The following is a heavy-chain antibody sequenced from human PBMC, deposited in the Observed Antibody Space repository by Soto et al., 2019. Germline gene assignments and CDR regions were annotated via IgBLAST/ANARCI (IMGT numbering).Heavy chain of an antibody. V-gene: IGHV3-23*01. D-gene: IGHD6-13*01. CDR3: AKGVYNSTWSLFHS. CDR2: ISGSGGST. CDR1: GFTFSTYA. J-gene: IGHJ5*01. Sequence: GGSLRLSCAASGFTFSTYAMSWVRQAPGKGLEWVSAISGSGGSTYYADSVKGRFAISRDSSKNTLYLQMNSLRAEDTAIYYCAKGVYNSTWSLFHSWGQGTLVTVSS.